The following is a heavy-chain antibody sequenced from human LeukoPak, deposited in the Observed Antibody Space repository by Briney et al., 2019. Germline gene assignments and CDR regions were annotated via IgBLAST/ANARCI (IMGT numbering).Heavy chain of an antibody. V-gene: IGHV1-18*01. D-gene: IGHD2-2*01. J-gene: IGHJ6*02. CDR3: ARDRRFSSTSPRMDV. CDR1: GYTFTSYG. CDR2: ISAYNGNT. Sequence: ASVKVSCKASGYTFTSYGISWVRQAPGQGLEWMGWISAYNGNTNYAQKLQGRVTMTTDTSTSTAYMELRSLRSDDTAMYYCARDRRFSSTSPRMDVWGQGTTVTVSS.